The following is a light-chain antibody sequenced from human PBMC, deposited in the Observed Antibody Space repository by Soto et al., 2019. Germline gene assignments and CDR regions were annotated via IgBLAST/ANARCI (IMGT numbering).Light chain of an antibody. CDR1: QSISNK. CDR3: QQYKIWRSIS. J-gene: IGKJ5*01. Sequence: EIVMTQSPATLSVSPGERATLSCRASQSISNKLAWYQHKPGQAPRLLIYDTSTRVAGIPARFTGSGSGTDFTLTISSLQSEDFAVYYCQQYKIWRSISFGQGTRLESK. CDR2: DTS. V-gene: IGKV3-15*01.